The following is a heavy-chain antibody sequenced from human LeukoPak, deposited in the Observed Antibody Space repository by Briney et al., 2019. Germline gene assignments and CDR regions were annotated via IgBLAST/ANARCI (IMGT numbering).Heavy chain of an antibody. Sequence: GGSLRLSCAASGFTLSSYAMSGVRQAPGEGLGWVSAISGSDGSTHYADSVKGRFTISRDISYNRLYLQMNSLRAEDTAVYYCAKDVEATISSGGYYFDYWGQGTLVTVSS. J-gene: IGHJ4*02. CDR3: AKDVEATISSGGYYFDY. V-gene: IGHV3-23*01. CDR2: ISGSDGST. D-gene: IGHD6-19*01. CDR1: GFTLSSYA.